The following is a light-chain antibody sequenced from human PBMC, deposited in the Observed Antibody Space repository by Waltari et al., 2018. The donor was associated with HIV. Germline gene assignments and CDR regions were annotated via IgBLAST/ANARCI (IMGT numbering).Light chain of an antibody. V-gene: IGKV4-1*01. CDR2: WAS. J-gene: IGKJ3*01. CDR3: QQYYSTPLT. CDR1: QSVLYSSNNKNY. Sequence: DIVMTQSPDSLAVSLGERATIHCKSSQSVLYSSNNKNYLDWYQQKPGQPPKLLIYWASTRESGVPDRFSGSGSGTDFTLTISSLQAEDVAVYYCQQYYSTPLTFGPGTKVDIK.